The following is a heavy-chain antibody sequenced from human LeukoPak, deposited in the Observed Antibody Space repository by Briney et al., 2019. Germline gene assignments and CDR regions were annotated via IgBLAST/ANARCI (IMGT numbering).Heavy chain of an antibody. Sequence: GGSLRLSCAASGFTFSSYWMSWVRQAPGKGLEWVANIKQDGSEKYYVDSVKGRFTISRDNAKNSLYLQMNSLRAEDTAVYYCARDGEYQLLYYYYYGMDVWGQGTTVTVSS. CDR3: ARDGEYQLLYYYYYGMDV. D-gene: IGHD2-2*01. CDR2: IKQDGSEK. V-gene: IGHV3-7*01. CDR1: GFTFSSYW. J-gene: IGHJ6*02.